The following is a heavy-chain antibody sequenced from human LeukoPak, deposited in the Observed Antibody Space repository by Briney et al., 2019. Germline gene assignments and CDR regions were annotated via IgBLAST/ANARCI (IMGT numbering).Heavy chain of an antibody. CDR1: GFTFRSYG. CDR2: ISSNGGST. D-gene: IGHD6-6*01. CDR3: ARISSSYDYDY. Sequence: GGALRLSCAASGFTFRSYGMHWVRQAPGKGLEYVAAISSNGGSTDYANSVKGRFTISRDNSKNTLYLQMGSLRAEDMVVYYCARISSSYDYDYWGQGTLVTVSS. J-gene: IGHJ4*02. V-gene: IGHV3-64*01.